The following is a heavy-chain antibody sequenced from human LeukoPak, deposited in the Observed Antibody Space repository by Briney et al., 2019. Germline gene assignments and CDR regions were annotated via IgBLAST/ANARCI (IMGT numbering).Heavy chain of an antibody. D-gene: IGHD2-2*01. CDR3: AKADIVILPAAVGGGYFDL. Sequence: ASVKGSCKASGYTFTSYGISWVRQAPGQGLEWMGWISAYNGNTNYAQKLQGRVTMTTDTSTSTAYMELRSLRSDDTAMYYCAKADIVILPAAVGGGYFDLWGRGTLVTVSS. V-gene: IGHV1-18*04. CDR2: ISAYNGNT. CDR1: GYTFTSYG. J-gene: IGHJ2*01.